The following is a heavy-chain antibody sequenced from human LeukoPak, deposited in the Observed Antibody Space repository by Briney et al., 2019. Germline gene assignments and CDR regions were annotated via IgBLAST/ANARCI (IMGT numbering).Heavy chain of an antibody. CDR3: ARHGGSYTFDY. CDR2: ISYSGGT. CDR1: GCSISGDY. D-gene: IGHD1-26*01. J-gene: IGHJ4*02. Sequence: SETLSLTCTVSGCSISGDYWSWIRQPPGKPLDRIGLISYSGGTNYTPPLKSRVIISVDTSKTQFSLKLNSVTAADTAVYYCARHGGSYTFDYWGQGTLVTVSS. V-gene: IGHV4-59*08.